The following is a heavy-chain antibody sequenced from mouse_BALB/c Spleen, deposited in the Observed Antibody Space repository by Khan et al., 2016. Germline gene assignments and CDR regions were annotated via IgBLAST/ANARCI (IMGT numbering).Heavy chain of an antibody. V-gene: IGHV2-2*02. CDR2: IWSGGST. J-gene: IGHJ2*01. CDR3: ASGGILYVDY. Sequence: QVQLKQSGPGLVQPSQSLSITCTVSGFSLTSYSIHWVRQSPGKGLEWLGVIWSGGSTECNAAFIARLSISKDNSKCQVFFRMNSLQANDTAMYYCASGGILYVDYRGQGTTLPVSS. CDR1: GFSLTSYS.